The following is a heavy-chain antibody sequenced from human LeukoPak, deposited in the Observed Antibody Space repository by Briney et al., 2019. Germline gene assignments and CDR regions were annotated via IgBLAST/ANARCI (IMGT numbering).Heavy chain of an antibody. CDR3: ARDKIVVADPPLMDV. D-gene: IGHD2-21*01. CDR2: IYHSGST. Sequence: SETLSLTCAVSAYSISSGYYWGWIRQPPGKGLEWIGSIYHSGSTYYNPSLRSRVTISVDTSKNQFSLKLSSVTAADTAVYYCARDKIVVADPPLMDVWGKGTTVTVSS. V-gene: IGHV4-38-2*02. J-gene: IGHJ6*03. CDR1: AYSISSGYY.